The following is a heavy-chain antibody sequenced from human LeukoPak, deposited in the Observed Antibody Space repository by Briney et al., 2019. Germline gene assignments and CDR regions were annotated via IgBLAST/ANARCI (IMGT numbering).Heavy chain of an antibody. CDR2: IYYSGST. D-gene: IGHD4/OR15-4a*01. Sequence: SETLSLTCTVSGGSISSSSYYWGWIRQPPGKGLEWIGSIYYSGSTYYNPSLKSRVTISVDTSKNQFSLKLSSVTAADTAVYYCARVGVPYWYFDLWGRGTLVTVSS. CDR3: ARVGVPYWYFDL. CDR1: GGSISSSSYY. J-gene: IGHJ2*01. V-gene: IGHV4-39*07.